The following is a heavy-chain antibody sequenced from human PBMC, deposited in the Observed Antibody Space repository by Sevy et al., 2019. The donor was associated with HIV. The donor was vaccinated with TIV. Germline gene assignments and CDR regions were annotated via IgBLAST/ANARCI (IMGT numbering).Heavy chain of an antibody. CDR1: GFTFSSYS. CDR2: ISGLNNYI. V-gene: IGHV3-21*01. J-gene: IGHJ4*02. CDR3: AREGDSWLPFDY. D-gene: IGHD6-13*01. Sequence: GGSLRLSCAASGFTFSSYSMNWVRQAPGKGLEWVSSISGLNNYIYYADSVKGRFTISRDNAKNSLYLQMNSLRADDTAVYYCAREGDSWLPFDYWGQGTLVTVSS.